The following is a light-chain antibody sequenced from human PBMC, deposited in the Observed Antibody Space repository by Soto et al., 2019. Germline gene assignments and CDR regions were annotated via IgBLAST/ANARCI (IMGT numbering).Light chain of an antibody. Sequence: SVLTQPPSVSGAPGQRVTISCTGSRSNIGGGYGVHWYQQLPETAPKLLIYANDDRPSGVPGRCSGSKSGTSASLAITGLQAEDEADYGCQAYDSSLSGYVFGPGTKVTVL. CDR2: AND. CDR3: QAYDSSLSGYV. CDR1: RSNIGGGYG. V-gene: IGLV1-40*01. J-gene: IGLJ1*01.